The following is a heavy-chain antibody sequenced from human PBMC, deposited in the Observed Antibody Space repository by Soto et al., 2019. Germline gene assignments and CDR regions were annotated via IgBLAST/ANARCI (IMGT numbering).Heavy chain of an antibody. CDR3: ARDAGYCSSTSCGFDP. Sequence: QVQLVQSGAEVKKPGSSVKVSCKASGGTFSSYAISWVRQAPGQGLEWMGGIIPIFGTANYAQKFQGRVTISADESTSTAYMELSSLRSEDTAVYYCARDAGYCSSTSCGFDPWGQGTLVTVSS. V-gene: IGHV1-69*01. J-gene: IGHJ5*02. D-gene: IGHD2-2*01. CDR2: IIPIFGTA. CDR1: GGTFSSYA.